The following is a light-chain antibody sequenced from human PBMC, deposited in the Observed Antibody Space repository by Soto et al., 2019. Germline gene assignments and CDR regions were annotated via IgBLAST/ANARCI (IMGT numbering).Light chain of an antibody. CDR1: QTISTW. V-gene: IGKV1-5*01. J-gene: IGKJ5*01. CDR2: DAS. CDR3: QQSETYPLT. Sequence: DIRMTQSPSTLSASVGERVAITCRASQTISTWLAWYQHKPGKAPNLLIYDASTLMSGVPSRFSGSGSGTEFTLTISSLQPGDFATYYCQQSETYPLTFGQGTRLEIK.